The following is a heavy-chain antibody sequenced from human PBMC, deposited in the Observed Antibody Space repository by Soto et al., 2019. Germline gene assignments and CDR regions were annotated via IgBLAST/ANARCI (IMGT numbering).Heavy chain of an antibody. V-gene: IGHV1-69*13. CDR3: ASTERQLWPTTYNWLDP. CDR1: GGTFSSYA. CDR2: IIPIFGTA. D-gene: IGHD5-18*01. Sequence: ASVKVSCKASGGTFSSYAISWVRQAPGQGLEWMGGIIPIFGTANYAQKFQGGVTITADESTSTAYMELSSLRSEDTAVYYCASTERQLWPTTYNWLDPWGQGTLVTVSS. J-gene: IGHJ5*02.